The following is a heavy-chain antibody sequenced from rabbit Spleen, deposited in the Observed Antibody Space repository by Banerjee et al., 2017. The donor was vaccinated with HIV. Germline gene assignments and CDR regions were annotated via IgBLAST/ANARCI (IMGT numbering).Heavy chain of an antibody. CDR1: GVSFSSSSY. D-gene: IGHD4-2*01. CDR2: IDTGSSGFT. CDR3: ARDSAGREDFSL. V-gene: IGHV1S40*01. Sequence: QQLVESGGGLVKPGASLTLTCTASGVSFSSSSYMCWVRQAPGKGLEWIACIDTGSSGFTYFATWAQGRFTCSKTSSTTVTLQMTRLTAADTATYFCARDSAGREDFSLWGPGTLVTVS. J-gene: IGHJ4*01.